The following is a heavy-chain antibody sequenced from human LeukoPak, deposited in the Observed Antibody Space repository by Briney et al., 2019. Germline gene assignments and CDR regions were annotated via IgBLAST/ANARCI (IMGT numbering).Heavy chain of an antibody. D-gene: IGHD2-2*01. J-gene: IGHJ4*02. V-gene: IGHV3-13*01. CDR1: GSTFSSYD. Sequence: GGPLRLSCAASGSTFSSYDMHWVRQATGKGLEWVSAIGTAGDTYYPGSVKGRFTISRENAKNSLYLQMNSLRAGDTAVYYCARGAVPAAIGGLVDYWGQGTLVTVSS. CDR2: IGTAGDT. CDR3: ARGAVPAAIGGLVDY.